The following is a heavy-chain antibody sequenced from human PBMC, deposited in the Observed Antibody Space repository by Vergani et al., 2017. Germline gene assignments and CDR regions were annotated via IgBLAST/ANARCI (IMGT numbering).Heavy chain of an antibody. CDR1: GGTFSNFA. J-gene: IGHJ3*02. Sequence: QVQLVQSGAEVKKPGSPVKVSCKAPGGTFSNFAINWVRQAPGQGLEWMGGIIPMFGTTNYAQKLQGRVTITADESTSTAYMELSSLRSEDTAVYYCARSSMAPQGALDIRGQGTKVTVSS. CDR2: IIPMFGTT. CDR3: ARSSMAPQGALDI. D-gene: IGHD6-6*01. V-gene: IGHV1-69*01.